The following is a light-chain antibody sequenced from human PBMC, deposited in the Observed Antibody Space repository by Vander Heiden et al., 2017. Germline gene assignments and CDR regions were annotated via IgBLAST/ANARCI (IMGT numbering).Light chain of an antibody. CDR2: SNN. V-gene: IGLV1-44*01. Sequence: QSLLTQPPSASGTPGQRVTISCSGTTSNIGVNTVNWYYQLPGTAPKLLISSNNHRPSGVPDRFSGSKSGTSASLAVSGLQSEDEAHYSCAAWDDNLKHWVFGGGTKLTVL. CDR1: TSNIGVNT. J-gene: IGLJ3*02. CDR3: AAWDDNLKHWV.